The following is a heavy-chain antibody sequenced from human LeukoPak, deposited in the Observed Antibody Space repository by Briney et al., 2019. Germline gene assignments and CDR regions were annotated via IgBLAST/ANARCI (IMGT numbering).Heavy chain of an antibody. J-gene: IGHJ6*02. CDR1: GGTFSSYA. CDR2: IIPIIGTA. CDR3: ARKSVVAVAGYYGMDV. Sequence: ASVTVSCKASGGTFSSYAISWVRQAPGQGLEWMGGIIPIIGTANYAQKFQGRVTITADESTSTAYMELSSLRSEDTAVYYCARKSVVAVAGYYGMDVWGQGTTVTVSS. D-gene: IGHD6-19*01. V-gene: IGHV1-69*13.